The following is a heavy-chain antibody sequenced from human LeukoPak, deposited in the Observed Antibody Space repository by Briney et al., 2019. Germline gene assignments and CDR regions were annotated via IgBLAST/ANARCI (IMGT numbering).Heavy chain of an antibody. CDR3: AREGYAYSKPDY. J-gene: IGHJ4*02. CDR1: GGTFSSYT. Sequence: SVKLSFKASGGTFSSYTISWVRQAPAQGLEWVGMIIPILGIANNSHKFQDRVTITSENSTSKAYLLLISLISEDTAVYYCAREGYAYSKPDYWGQGTLVTVSS. V-gene: IGHV1-69*04. D-gene: IGHD4-11*01. CDR2: IIPILGIA.